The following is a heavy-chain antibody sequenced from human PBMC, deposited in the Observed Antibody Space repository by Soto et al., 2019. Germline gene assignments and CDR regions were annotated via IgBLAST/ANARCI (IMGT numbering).Heavy chain of an antibody. CDR1: GFTFSSYS. Sequence: PGGSLRLSCAASGFTFSSYSMNWVRQAPGKGLEWVSSISSGGSYRFFADSMKGRFAISRDNTKNSLYLQMNSLRAEDTAVYYCARTLRAVAGLDSFDIWGQGTVVTVS. D-gene: IGHD6-19*01. CDR2: ISSGGSYR. J-gene: IGHJ3*02. CDR3: ARTLRAVAGLDSFDI. V-gene: IGHV3-21*01.